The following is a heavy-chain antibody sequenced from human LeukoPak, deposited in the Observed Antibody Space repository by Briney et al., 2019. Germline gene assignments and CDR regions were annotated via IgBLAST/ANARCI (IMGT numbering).Heavy chain of an antibody. V-gene: IGHV4-34*01. Sequence: SETLSLTCAVYGGSFSGDFWSWIRQSPGKGLEWIGEINHGGSTNYNPSLKSRVTISVDTSKNQFSLKLSSVTAADTAVYYCARRGKIAAAGTSGGAHDYWGQGTLVTVSS. CDR3: ARRGKIAAAGTSGGAHDY. CDR1: GGSFSGDF. D-gene: IGHD6-13*01. CDR2: INHGGST. J-gene: IGHJ4*02.